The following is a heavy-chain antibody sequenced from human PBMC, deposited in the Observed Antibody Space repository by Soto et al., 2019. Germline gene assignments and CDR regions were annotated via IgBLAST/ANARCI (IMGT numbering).Heavy chain of an antibody. CDR2: IYPGDSDT. CDR1: GYSFTTYW. J-gene: IGHJ6*02. D-gene: IGHD1-26*01. V-gene: IGHV5-51*01. CDR3: ARSYRGRNIDV. Sequence: GESLKISCKGSGYSFTTYWIAGVRQMPGKGLEWMGIIYPGDSDTRYSPYFQGQVIISADKSISTAYLQWSSLKASDTAMYYCARSYRGRNIDVWGQGTTVTVSS.